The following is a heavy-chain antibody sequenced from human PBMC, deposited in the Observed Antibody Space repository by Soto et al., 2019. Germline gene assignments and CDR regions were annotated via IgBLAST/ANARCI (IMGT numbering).Heavy chain of an antibody. J-gene: IGHJ4*02. CDR3: ARDRPYYYDSSGPSFDY. V-gene: IGHV3-21*01. Sequence: GGSLRLSCAASGFTSSSYSMNWVRQAPGKGLEWVSSISSSSSYIYYADSVKGRFTISRDNAKNSLYLQMNSLRAEDTAVYYCARDRPYYYDSSGPSFDYWGQGTLVTVSS. D-gene: IGHD3-22*01. CDR2: ISSSSSYI. CDR1: GFTSSSYS.